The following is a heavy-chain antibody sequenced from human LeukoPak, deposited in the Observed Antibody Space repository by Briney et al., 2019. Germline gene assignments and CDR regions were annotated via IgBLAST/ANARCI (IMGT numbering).Heavy chain of an antibody. CDR3: ARGGGSPDMDV. J-gene: IGHJ6*04. CDR2: INHSGRT. V-gene: IGHV4-34*01. CDR1: GGSFSGYY. Sequence: SETLSLTCAVYGGSFSGYYWSWIRQPPGKGLEWIGEINHSGRTNYTPSLKSRVTISVDTSKNRFSLKLSSVTAADTAVYYCARGGGSPDMDVWGKGTTVTVSS.